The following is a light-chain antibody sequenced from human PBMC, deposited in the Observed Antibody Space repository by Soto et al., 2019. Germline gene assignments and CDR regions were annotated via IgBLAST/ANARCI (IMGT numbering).Light chain of an antibody. Sequence: QSVLTQPASVSGSPGQSITISCTGSSSDVGYYNYVSWYQHHPGKAPKLLIFEISRRPSWTSSRFSGSRSGYTASLTISGLQAEDEADYYCASYKSSGTDVFGPGTKVTVL. CDR1: SSDVGYYNY. CDR3: ASYKSSGTDV. CDR2: EIS. J-gene: IGLJ1*01. V-gene: IGLV2-14*01.